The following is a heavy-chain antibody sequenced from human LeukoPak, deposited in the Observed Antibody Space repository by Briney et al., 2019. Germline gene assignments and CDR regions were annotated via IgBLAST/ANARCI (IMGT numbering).Heavy chain of an antibody. J-gene: IGHJ4*02. CDR3: ARGPRWAWERLGGRFDY. D-gene: IGHD1-26*01. CDR2: INHSGST. Sequence: SETLSLTCAVYGGSFSGYYWSWIRQPPGKGLEWIGEINHSGSTNYNPSLKSRVTISVDTSKNQFSLKLSSVTAADTAVDDCARGPRWAWERLGGRFDYWGQGTLVTVSS. CDR1: GGSFSGYY. V-gene: IGHV4-34*01.